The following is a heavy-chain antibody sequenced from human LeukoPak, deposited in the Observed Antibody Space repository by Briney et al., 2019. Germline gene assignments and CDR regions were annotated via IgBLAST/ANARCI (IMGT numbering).Heavy chain of an antibody. CDR3: AKVGYYDSSGYYSG. D-gene: IGHD3-22*01. V-gene: IGHV3-23*01. J-gene: IGHJ4*02. CDR1: GFTFSSYA. CDR2: ISGSGGST. Sequence: TGGSLRLSCAASGFTFSSYAMCWVRQAPGKGLEWVSAISGSGGSTYYADSVKGRFTISRDNSKNTLYLQMNSLRAEDTAVYYCAKVGYYDSSGYYSGWGQGTLVTVSS.